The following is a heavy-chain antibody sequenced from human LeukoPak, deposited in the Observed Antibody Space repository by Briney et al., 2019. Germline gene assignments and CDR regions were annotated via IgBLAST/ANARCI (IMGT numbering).Heavy chain of an antibody. CDR2: INHSGST. V-gene: IGHV4-34*01. Sequence: SETLSLTCAVYGGSFSGYYWSWIRQPPGKGLEWIGEINHSGSTNYNPSLKSRVTISIDTSKNQFSLKLSSVTAADTAVYYCARGRVGAGYYWGQGTLVTVSS. J-gene: IGHJ4*02. CDR3: ARGRVGAGYY. CDR1: GGSFSGYY. D-gene: IGHD1-26*01.